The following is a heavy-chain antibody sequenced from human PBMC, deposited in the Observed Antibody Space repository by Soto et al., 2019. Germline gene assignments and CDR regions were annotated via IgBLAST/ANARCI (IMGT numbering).Heavy chain of an antibody. CDR3: ATSGGGWLQPPV. CDR2: IKQDGSEK. D-gene: IGHD5-12*01. Sequence: VQLVESGGGLVQPGGSLRLSCAASGFTFRSNWMSWVRQAPGKGLERVANIKQDGSEKYYVDSVKGRFTISRDNAKNSLYLQMNSLRAEDTAVYYCATSGGGWLQPPVWGQGTLVTVSS. V-gene: IGHV3-7*03. CDR1: GFTFRSNW. J-gene: IGHJ4*02.